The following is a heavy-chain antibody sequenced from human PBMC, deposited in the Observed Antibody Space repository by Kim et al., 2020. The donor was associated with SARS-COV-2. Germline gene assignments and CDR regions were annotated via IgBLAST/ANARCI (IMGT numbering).Heavy chain of an antibody. D-gene: IGHD3-9*01. CDR1: GGSISSYY. V-gene: IGHV4-59*08. J-gene: IGHJ4*02. CDR3: ARHNYDILTGWNPYYFDY. Sequence: SETRSLTCTVSGGSISSYYWSWIRQPPGKGLEWIGYIYYSGSTNYNPSLKSRVTISVDTSKNQFSLKLSSVTAADTAVYYCARHNYDILTGWNPYYFDYWGQGTLVTVSS. CDR2: IYYSGST.